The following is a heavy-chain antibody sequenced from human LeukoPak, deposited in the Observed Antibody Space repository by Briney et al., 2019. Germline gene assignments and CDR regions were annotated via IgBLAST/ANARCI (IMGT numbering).Heavy chain of an antibody. D-gene: IGHD3-10*01. J-gene: IGHJ4*02. CDR3: ASGPGVLDY. CDR2: INSDGSST. V-gene: IGHV3-74*01. CDR1: VVTLSSYW. Sequence: GGSLRLSCAAPVVTLSSYWMHWVRQAPGKGLVWVSRINSDGSSTRYADSVKGRFTISRDNAKNTLYLQMNSLRAEDTAVYYCASGPGVLDYWGQGTLVTVSS.